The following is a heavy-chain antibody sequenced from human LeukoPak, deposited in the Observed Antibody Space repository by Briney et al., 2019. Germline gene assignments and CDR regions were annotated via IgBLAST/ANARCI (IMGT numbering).Heavy chain of an antibody. CDR2: IKSKTDGGTT. CDR3: TTGLLAHYYYYGMDV. D-gene: IGHD2-21*02. Sequence: GGSLRLSCAASGFTLSNAWMSWVRQAPGKGLEWVGRIKSKTDGGTTDYAAPVKGRFTISRDGSKNTLYLQMNSLKTEDTAVYYCTTGLLAHYYYYGMDVWGKGTTVTVSS. V-gene: IGHV3-15*01. CDR1: GFTLSNAW. J-gene: IGHJ6*04.